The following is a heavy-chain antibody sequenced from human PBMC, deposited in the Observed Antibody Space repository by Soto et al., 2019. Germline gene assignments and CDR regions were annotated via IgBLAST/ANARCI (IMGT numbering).Heavy chain of an antibody. V-gene: IGHV4-30-2*01. Sequence: SEPQSLTCAVAGGCIRGFYSSWSWIRQPPGKGLEWIGFIYNSGSTYYNSSLKSRVTISVDRSKNHFLLKLTSVTAADTAVYYCATYRKFFQIWGQGTKV. J-gene: IGHJ3*02. CDR2: IYNSGST. CDR1: GGCIRGFYSS. CDR3: ATYRKFFQI.